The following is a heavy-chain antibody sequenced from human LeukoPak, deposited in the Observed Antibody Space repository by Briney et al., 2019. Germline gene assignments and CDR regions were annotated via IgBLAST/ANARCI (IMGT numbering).Heavy chain of an antibody. Sequence: PGGSLRLSCAASGFTFSSYSMNWVRQAPGKGLEWVSSISSSSSYIYYADSVKGRFTISRDNAKNSLYLQMNSLRAEDTAVYYCAREVNSGSYYRYFDCWGQGTLVTVSS. V-gene: IGHV3-21*01. CDR2: ISSSSSYI. J-gene: IGHJ4*02. D-gene: IGHD1-26*01. CDR3: AREVNSGSYYRYFDC. CDR1: GFTFSSYS.